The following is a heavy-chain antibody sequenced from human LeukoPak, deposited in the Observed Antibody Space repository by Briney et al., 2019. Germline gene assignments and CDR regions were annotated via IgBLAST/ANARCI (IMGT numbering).Heavy chain of an antibody. CDR3: ARGAPAAIAYFQH. D-gene: IGHD2-2*02. V-gene: IGHV1-18*01. J-gene: IGHJ1*01. CDR2: ITTYNGNT. CDR1: GYTFTTYG. Sequence: GASVKVSCKASGYTFTTYGISWVRQAPGQGLEWMGWITTYNGNTNYAQKLQGRVTMTTDTSTSTAYMELRSLRSDDTAVYYCARGAPAAIAYFQHWGQGTLVTVSS.